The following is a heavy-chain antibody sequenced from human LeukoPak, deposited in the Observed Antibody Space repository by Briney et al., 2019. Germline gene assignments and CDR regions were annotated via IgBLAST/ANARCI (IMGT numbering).Heavy chain of an antibody. CDR2: IYYSGST. Sequence: PSETLSLTCTVSGGSISSYYWGWIRQPPGKGLEWIGTIYYSGSTFYNPSLKSRVTISVDTSKNQFSLKLSSVTAADTAVYYCARSLRHGYCSGGICYYFDYWGQGTLVTVSS. D-gene: IGHD2-15*01. CDR3: ARSLRHGYCSGGICYYFDY. J-gene: IGHJ4*02. V-gene: IGHV4-39*01. CDR1: GGSISSYY.